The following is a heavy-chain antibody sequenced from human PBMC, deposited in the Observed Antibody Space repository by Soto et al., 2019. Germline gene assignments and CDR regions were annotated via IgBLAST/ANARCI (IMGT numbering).Heavy chain of an antibody. D-gene: IGHD6-19*01. CDR2: ISSSSSTI. Sequence: SGFDSHHGAASPVTIRRHSMHRVRPDTGKGLEWVSYISSSSSTIYYADSVKGRFTISRDNAKNSLYLQMNSLRDEDTAVYYCARDSGWYLSYGMDVWGQGTTVTVSS. CDR3: ARDSGWYLSYGMDV. CDR1: PVTIRRHS. V-gene: IGHV3-48*02. J-gene: IGHJ6*02.